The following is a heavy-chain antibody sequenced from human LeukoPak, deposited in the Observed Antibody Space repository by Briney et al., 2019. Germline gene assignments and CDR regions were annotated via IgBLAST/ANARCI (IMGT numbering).Heavy chain of an antibody. CDR2: INHSGST. CDR3: ARATRRMVRGVIITPYDC. CDR1: GGSFSGYY. Sequence: PSETLSLTCAVYGGSFSGYYWSWIRQPPGKGLEWIGEINHSGSTNYNPSLKSRVTISVDTSKNQFSLKLSSVTAADTAVYYCARATRRMVRGVIITPYDCWGQGTLVTVSS. D-gene: IGHD3-10*01. V-gene: IGHV4-34*01. J-gene: IGHJ4*02.